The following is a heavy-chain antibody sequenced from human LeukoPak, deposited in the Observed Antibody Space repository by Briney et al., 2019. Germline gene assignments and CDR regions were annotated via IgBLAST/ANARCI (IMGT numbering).Heavy chain of an antibody. CDR3: AKGTVSADLPPYYFDF. CDR2: ISGNGGST. D-gene: IGHD4-11*01. J-gene: IGHJ4*02. V-gene: IGHV3-23*01. Sequence: GGSLRLSCAASGFTFSSHAMSWVRQAPGKGLEWVTAISGNGGSTYFADSVRGRFAISRDNSKNTLYLRMNSLRAEDTAAYYCAKGTVSADLPPYYFDFWGQGTLVTVSP. CDR1: GFTFSSHA.